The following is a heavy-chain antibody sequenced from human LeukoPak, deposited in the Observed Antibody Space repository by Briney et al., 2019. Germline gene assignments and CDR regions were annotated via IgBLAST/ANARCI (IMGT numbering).Heavy chain of an antibody. D-gene: IGHD3-16*01. CDR1: GLSFSTLA. CDR2: IRGNGET. CDR3: ARASWVSSTDAVR. J-gene: IGHJ4*02. V-gene: IGHV3-23*01. Sequence: GGSLRLSCAASGLSFSTLAMSWVRQGPARGLEWVSSIRGNGETFCADSVKGRFTLYSDSSRNTVYLQLNNLRVEDTAIYYCARASWVSSTDAVRWGQGTQVTVSS.